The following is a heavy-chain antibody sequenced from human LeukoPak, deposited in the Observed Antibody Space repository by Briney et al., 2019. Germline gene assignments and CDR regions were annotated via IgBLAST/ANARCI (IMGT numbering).Heavy chain of an antibody. CDR1: GFTFSSFA. V-gene: IGHV3-23*01. CDR3: AKAPRTTRNNPWSFDY. D-gene: IGHD1/OR15-1a*01. CDR2: ISGNSGST. Sequence: GGSLRLSCAASGFTFSSFAMSWVRQAPGKGLEWVSAISGNSGSTYYADSVKGRFTISRDNSNNTLYLQMNSLRAEDTAVYYCAKAPRTTRNNPWSFDYWGQGTLLTLSS. J-gene: IGHJ4*02.